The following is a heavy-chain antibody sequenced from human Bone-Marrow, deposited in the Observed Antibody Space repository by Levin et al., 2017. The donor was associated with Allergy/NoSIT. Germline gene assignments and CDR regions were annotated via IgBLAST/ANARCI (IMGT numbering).Heavy chain of an antibody. D-gene: IGHD3-10*01. CDR3: AHGNYGPGTKGSWFDP. J-gene: IGHJ5*02. Sequence: GSGPTLVKPTQTLTLTCTFSGFSLSTSGVGVGWIRQPPGKALEWLALIYWDDDKRYSPSLKSRLTITKDTSKNQVVLTMTNMDPVDTATYYCAHGNYGPGTKGSWFDPWGQGTLVTVSS. CDR1: GFSLSTSGVG. CDR2: IYWDDDK. V-gene: IGHV2-5*02.